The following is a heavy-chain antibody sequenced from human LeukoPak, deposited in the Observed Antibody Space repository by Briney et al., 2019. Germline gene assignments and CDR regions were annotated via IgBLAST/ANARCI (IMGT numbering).Heavy chain of an antibody. J-gene: IGHJ4*02. D-gene: IGHD3-22*01. CDR2: INPNSGGT. Sequence: ASVKVSCKASGYTFTGYYMHWVRQAPGQGLEWMGWINPNSGGTNYAQKFQGRVTMTRDTSISTAYMELSRLRSDDTAVYYCARDPPYYYDSSGPDDNWGQGTLVTVSS. V-gene: IGHV1-2*02. CDR3: ARDPPYYYDSSGPDDN. CDR1: GYTFTGYY.